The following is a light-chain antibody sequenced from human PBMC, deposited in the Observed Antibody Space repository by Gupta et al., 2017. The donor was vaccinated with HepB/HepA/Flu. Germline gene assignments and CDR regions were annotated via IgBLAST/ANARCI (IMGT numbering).Light chain of an antibody. CDR1: QSISSW. J-gene: IGKJ2*01. V-gene: IGKV1-5*03. CDR2: KAS. Sequence: DSPMTQSPSTLSASVGDRVTITCRASQSISSWLAWYQQKPGKAPKLLIYKASSLESGVPSRFSGSGSGTEFTLTISSLQPDDVATYYCQQYNSYSTFGQGTKLEIK. CDR3: QQYNSYST.